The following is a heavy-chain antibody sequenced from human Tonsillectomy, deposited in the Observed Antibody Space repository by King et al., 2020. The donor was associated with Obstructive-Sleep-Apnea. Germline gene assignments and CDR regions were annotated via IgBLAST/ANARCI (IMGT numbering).Heavy chain of an antibody. Sequence: VQLVESGGGLVKPGGSLRLSCEASGFTFTDFYMSWIRQAPGKGLEWISYISSSDTTIYYADSVKGRFTISRDNAKNSLYLQMNSLRAEDTAVYYCAREVDYSGSGTYFDYWGQGTLVTVSS. CDR1: GFTFTDFY. CDR3: AREVDYSGSGTYFDY. J-gene: IGHJ4*02. V-gene: IGHV3-11*01. D-gene: IGHD3-10*01. CDR2: ISSSDTTI.